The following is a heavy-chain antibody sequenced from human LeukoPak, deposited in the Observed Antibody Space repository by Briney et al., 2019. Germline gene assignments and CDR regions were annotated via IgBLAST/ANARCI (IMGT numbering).Heavy chain of an antibody. J-gene: IGHJ4*02. CDR1: GYTFTSHY. CDR3: ARDCSSTTCQGPVLDF. CDR2: IHPSGGNS. D-gene: IGHD2/OR15-2a*01. V-gene: IGHV1-46*01. Sequence: ASVTVSCKASGYTFTSHYVHWVRQAPGQGLEWMGIIHPSGGNSRNTQNFQGGVTMTRDTSTSTVYLELSSLRSEDTAVYYCARDCSSTTCQGPVLDFWGQGTLVTVSS.